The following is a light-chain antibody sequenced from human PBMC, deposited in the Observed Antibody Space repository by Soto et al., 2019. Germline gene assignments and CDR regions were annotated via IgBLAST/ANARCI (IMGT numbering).Light chain of an antibody. Sequence: EIVMTQSPATLSVSPGERATLSCRASQSVGSNLAWYQQKPGQAPRLLIYASSTRATGIPARFSGGGSGTECTLTSSSLQSEDFALYYWQQNNNWPPWTFGQGTTVEIK. CDR2: ASS. J-gene: IGKJ1*01. CDR1: QSVGSN. V-gene: IGKV3-15*01. CDR3: QQNNNWPPWT.